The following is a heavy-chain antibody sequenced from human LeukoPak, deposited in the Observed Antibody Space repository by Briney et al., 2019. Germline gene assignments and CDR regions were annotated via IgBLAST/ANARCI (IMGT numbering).Heavy chain of an antibody. D-gene: IGHD3-3*01. CDR2: ISWDGGST. CDR3: AKDSKSLGDFWSGYYGYFDY. V-gene: IGHV3-43*01. CDR1: GFTFDDYT. J-gene: IGHJ4*02. Sequence: GGSLRLSCAASGFTFDDYTMHWVRQAPGKGLEWVSLISWDGGSTYYADSVKGRFTISRDNSKNSLYLQMNSLRTEDTALYYCAKDSKSLGDFWSGYYGYFDYWGQGTLVTVSS.